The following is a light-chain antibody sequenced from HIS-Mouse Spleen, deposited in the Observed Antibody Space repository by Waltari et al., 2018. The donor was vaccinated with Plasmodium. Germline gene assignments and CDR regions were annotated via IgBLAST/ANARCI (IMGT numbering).Light chain of an antibody. Sequence: SYELTQPPSVSVSPGQTARITCSGDALPKQYAYWYQQKSGHAPVLVIYENSKRPSVSPDKFSGSSSGTMATWTISGAQAEDEADYYCYSTDSSGNHRVFGGGTKLTVL. CDR3: YSTDSSGNHRV. CDR2: ENS. J-gene: IGLJ3*02. V-gene: IGLV3-10*01. CDR1: ALPKQY.